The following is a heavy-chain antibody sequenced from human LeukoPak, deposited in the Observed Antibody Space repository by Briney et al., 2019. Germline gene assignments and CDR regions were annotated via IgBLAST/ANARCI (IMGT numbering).Heavy chain of an antibody. D-gene: IGHD3-10*01. J-gene: IGHJ5*02. Sequence: GASVKVSCKASGYAFTGYYMHWVRQAPGQGLEWMGWINPNSGGTNYAQKFQGRVTMTRDTSISTAYMELSRLRSDDTAVYYCARWSSSGSYRVSIDPWGQGTLVTVSS. CDR1: GYAFTGYY. CDR2: INPNSGGT. CDR3: ARWSSSGSYRVSIDP. V-gene: IGHV1-2*02.